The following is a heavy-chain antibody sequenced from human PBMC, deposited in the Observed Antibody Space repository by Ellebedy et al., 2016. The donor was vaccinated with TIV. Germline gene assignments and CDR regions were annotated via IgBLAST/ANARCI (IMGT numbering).Heavy chain of an antibody. V-gene: IGHV3-33*01. Sequence: GGSLRLSXAASGFTFSSHGMHWVRQAPGKGLEWVAVIWSDGTNRFYAVSVEGRFTISRDNSKSTLYLQMNRLRAEDTAVYYCVRDTRVQILEWFHLDVWGQGTTVTVSS. D-gene: IGHD3-3*01. CDR1: GFTFSSHG. CDR2: IWSDGTNR. J-gene: IGHJ6*02. CDR3: VRDTRVQILEWFHLDV.